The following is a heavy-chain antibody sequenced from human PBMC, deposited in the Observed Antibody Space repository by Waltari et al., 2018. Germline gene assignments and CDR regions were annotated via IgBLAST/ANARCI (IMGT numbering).Heavy chain of an antibody. CDR3: ARGDADGRLGELSFIAFDI. CDR1: GGSFSGYY. CDR2: INHGGST. D-gene: IGHD3-16*02. J-gene: IGHJ3*02. Sequence: QVQLQQWGAGLLKPSETLSLTCAVYGGSFSGYYWSWIRQPPGKGLEWIGEINHGGSTSYNPSLKCRVTTSVDTSKNQFSLKLSSVSAADTAVYYCARGDADGRLGELSFIAFDIWGQGTMVTVSS. V-gene: IGHV4-34*01.